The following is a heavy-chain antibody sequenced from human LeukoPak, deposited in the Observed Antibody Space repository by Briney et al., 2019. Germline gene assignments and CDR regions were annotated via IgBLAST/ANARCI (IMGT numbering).Heavy chain of an antibody. CDR2: IYYSGST. V-gene: IGHV4-59*08. CDR3: ARLGDGYELDY. D-gene: IGHD2-21*01. Sequence: PSETLSLTCTVSGGSISSYYWSWIRQPPGKGLEWIGYIYYSGSTNYNPSLKSRVTISVDTSKNQFSLKLSSVTAADTAVYYCARLGDGYELDYWGQGTLVTVSS. CDR1: GGSISSYY. J-gene: IGHJ4*02.